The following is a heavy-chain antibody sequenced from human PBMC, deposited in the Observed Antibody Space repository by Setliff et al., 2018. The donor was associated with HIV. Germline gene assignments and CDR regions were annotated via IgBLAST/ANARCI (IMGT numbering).Heavy chain of an antibody. J-gene: IGHJ4*02. CDR1: GFTFSGYG. D-gene: IGHD3-10*01. CDR2: IRYDGDNK. Sequence: TGGSLRLSCAASGFTFSGYGMYWVRQAPGKGLEWVAFIRYDGDNKYYADSVKGRFTISRDNSKNTLYLQMNSLRAKDAAVYYCAREVWSEDDNWGQGTLVTVSS. CDR3: AREVWSEDDN. V-gene: IGHV3-30*02.